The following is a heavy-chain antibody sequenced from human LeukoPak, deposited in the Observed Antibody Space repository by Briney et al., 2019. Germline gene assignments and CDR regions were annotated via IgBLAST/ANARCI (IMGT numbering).Heavy chain of an antibody. CDR1: GYTFTGYY. Sequence: GASVKVSCKASGYTFTGYYMHWVRQAPGQGLEWMGWINPNSGGTNYAQKFQGRVTMTRDTSISTAYMELSRLRSDDTAVYYCARDRWRVVVVPAANLGYWGQGTLVTVSS. J-gene: IGHJ4*02. D-gene: IGHD2-2*01. V-gene: IGHV1-2*02. CDR3: ARDRWRVVVVPAANLGY. CDR2: INPNSGGT.